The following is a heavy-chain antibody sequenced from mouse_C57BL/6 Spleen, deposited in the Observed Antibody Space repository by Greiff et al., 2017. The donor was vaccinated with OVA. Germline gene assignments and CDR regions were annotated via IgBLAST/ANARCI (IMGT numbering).Heavy chain of an antibody. D-gene: IGHD1-1*01. V-gene: IGHV1-54*01. J-gene: IGHJ1*03. CDR1: GYAFTNYL. Sequence: VQRVESGAELVRPGTSVKVSCKASGYAFTNYLIEWVKQRPGQGLEWIGVINPGSGGTNYNEKFKGKATLTADKSSSTAYMQLSSLTSEDSAVYFCARSGSSHWYFDVWGTGTTVTVSS. CDR2: INPGSGGT. CDR3: ARSGSSHWYFDV.